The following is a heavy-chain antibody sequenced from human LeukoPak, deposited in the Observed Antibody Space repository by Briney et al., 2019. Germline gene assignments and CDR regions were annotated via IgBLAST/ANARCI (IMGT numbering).Heavy chain of an antibody. CDR2: IYYSGST. CDR1: GGSISSYY. Sequence: ASETLSLTCTASGGSISSYYWSWIRQPPGKGLEWIGYIYYSGSTNYNPSLKSRVTISVDTSKNQFSLKLSSVTAADTAVYYCARNPTVARGWFDPWGQGTLVTVSS. D-gene: IGHD6-19*01. V-gene: IGHV4-59*01. CDR3: ARNPTVARGWFDP. J-gene: IGHJ5*02.